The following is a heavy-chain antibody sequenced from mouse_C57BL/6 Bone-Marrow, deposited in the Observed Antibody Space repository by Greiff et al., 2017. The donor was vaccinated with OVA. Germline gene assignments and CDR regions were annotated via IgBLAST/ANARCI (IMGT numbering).Heavy chain of an antibody. V-gene: IGHV1-26*01. D-gene: IGHD1-1*01. CDR3: ARETTIIAFDY. CDR1: GYTFTDYY. J-gene: IGHJ2*01. CDR2: INPYNGGT. Sequence: VQLQQSGPELVKPGASVKISCKASGYTFTDYYMNWVKQSHGKSLEWIGDINPYNGGTSYNQKFKGKATLTVDKSSSTAYMELHSLTSEDSAIYYCARETTIIAFDYWGQGTTLTVSS.